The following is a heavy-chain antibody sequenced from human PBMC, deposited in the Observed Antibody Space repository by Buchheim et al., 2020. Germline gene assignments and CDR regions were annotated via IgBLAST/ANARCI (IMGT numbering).Heavy chain of an antibody. J-gene: IGHJ4*02. CDR1: GYTFTSYY. D-gene: IGHD3-10*01. CDR2: INPSGGST. CDR3: ARGVLLWFGELLEQGGYFDY. V-gene: IGHV1-46*03. Sequence: QVQLVQSGAEVKKPGASVKVSCKASGYTFTSYYMHWVRQAPGQGLEWMGIINPSGGSTSYAQKFQGRGAMTRDTSTGTGYMELSSLRSEDTAVYYCARGVLLWFGELLEQGGYFDYWGQGTL.